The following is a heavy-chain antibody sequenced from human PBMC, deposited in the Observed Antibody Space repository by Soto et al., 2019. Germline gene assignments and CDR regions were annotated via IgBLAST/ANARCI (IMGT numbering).Heavy chain of an antibody. V-gene: IGHV4-30-2*01. D-gene: IGHD1-26*01. CDR1: GGSISSGGYS. CDR3: ARDLSGSYYDDAFDI. CDR2: MYHSGST. J-gene: IGHJ3*02. Sequence: SETLSLTCAVSGGSISSGGYSWSWIRQPPGKGLEWIGYMYHSGSTNYNPSLKSRVTISVDTSKNQFSLKLSSVTAADTAVYYCARDLSGSYYDDAFDIWGQGTMVTVSS.